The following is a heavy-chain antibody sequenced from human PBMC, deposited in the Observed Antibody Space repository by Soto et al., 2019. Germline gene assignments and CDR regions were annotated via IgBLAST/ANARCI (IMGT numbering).Heavy chain of an antibody. CDR3: ARGLYSSPPAGDY. Sequence: SVKVSCKASGGTFSSYAISWVRQAPGQGLEWMGGIIPIFGTANYAQKFQGRVTITADESTSTAYMELSSLRSEDTAVYYCARGLYSSPPAGDYWGQGTLVTVSS. D-gene: IGHD6-13*01. J-gene: IGHJ4*02. V-gene: IGHV1-69*13. CDR2: IIPIFGTA. CDR1: GGTFSSYA.